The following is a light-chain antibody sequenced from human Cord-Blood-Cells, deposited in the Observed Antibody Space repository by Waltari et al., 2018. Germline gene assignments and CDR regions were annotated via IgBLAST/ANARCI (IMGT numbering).Light chain of an antibody. V-gene: IGKV4-1*01. Sequence: DIVMTQSPDSLAVSLGARATINCKSSQSALYSSNNKNYLACYQPKPGQPPKLLIYWASTRESGVPDRFSGSGSGTDFTLTISSLQAEDVAVYYCQQYYSTPPTFGQGTKVEIK. CDR2: WAS. CDR1: QSALYSSNNKNY. J-gene: IGKJ1*01. CDR3: QQYYSTPPT.